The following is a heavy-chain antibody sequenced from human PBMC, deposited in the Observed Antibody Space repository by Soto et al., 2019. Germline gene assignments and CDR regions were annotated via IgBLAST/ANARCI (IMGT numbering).Heavy chain of an antibody. V-gene: IGHV3-21*01. CDR1: GFTFSSYS. Sequence: EVQLVESGGGLVKPGGSLRLSCAASGFTFSSYSMNWVRQAPGKGLEWVSSISSSSSYIYYADSVKGRFTISRDNAKNSLYLQMNSLRAEDTAVYYCARDSTWEQLEPDYYYYGMDVWGQGTTVTVSS. D-gene: IGHD6-6*01. CDR3: ARDSTWEQLEPDYYYYGMDV. J-gene: IGHJ6*02. CDR2: ISSSSSYI.